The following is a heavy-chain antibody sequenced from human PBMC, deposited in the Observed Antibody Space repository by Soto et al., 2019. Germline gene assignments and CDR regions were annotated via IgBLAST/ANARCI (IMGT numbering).Heavy chain of an antibody. Sequence: GGSLRLSCAASGFTFSSYAMHWVRQAPGKGLEWVAVISNDGSNKYYADSVKGRFTISRDNSKNTLYLQMNSLRAEDTAVYYCAKDTFDTYMAKNDYWGQGTLVTVSS. CDR1: GFTFSSYA. CDR2: ISNDGSNK. J-gene: IGHJ4*02. CDR3: AKDTFDTYMAKNDY. V-gene: IGHV3-30-3*01. D-gene: IGHD5-18*01.